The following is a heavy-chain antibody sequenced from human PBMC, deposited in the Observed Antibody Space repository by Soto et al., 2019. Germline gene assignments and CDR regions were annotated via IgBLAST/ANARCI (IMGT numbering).Heavy chain of an antibody. CDR1: GYTFTYRY. CDR3: ASYYASSGSYGMGV. CDR2: ITPFNGNT. J-gene: IGHJ6*02. D-gene: IGHD3-22*01. V-gene: IGHV1-45*02. Sequence: QMQLVQSGAEVKKTGSSVKVSCKASGYTFTYRYLHWVRQAPGQALEWMGWITPFNGNTNYAQKFQDRVTITRDRSMSTAYMELSSLRSEDTAMYYCASYYASSGSYGMGVWGQGTTVTVSS.